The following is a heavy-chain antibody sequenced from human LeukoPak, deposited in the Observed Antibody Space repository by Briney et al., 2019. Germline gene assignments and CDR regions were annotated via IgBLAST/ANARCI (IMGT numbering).Heavy chain of an antibody. CDR2: IYTSGST. CDR1: GGSISSGDYY. V-gene: IGHV4-61*02. J-gene: IGHJ5*02. Sequence: PSETLSLTCTVSGGSISSGDYYWSWIRQPAGKGLEWIGRIYTSGSTNYNPSLKSRVTISVDTSKNQFSLKLSSVTAADTAVYYCARDLTSSWYGNNWFDPWGQGTLVTVSS. CDR3: ARDLTSSWYGNNWFDP. D-gene: IGHD6-13*01.